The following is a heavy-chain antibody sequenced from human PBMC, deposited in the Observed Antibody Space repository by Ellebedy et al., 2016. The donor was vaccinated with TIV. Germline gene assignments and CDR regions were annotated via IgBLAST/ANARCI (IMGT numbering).Heavy chain of an antibody. CDR2: IRFDGSNE. D-gene: IGHD1-20*01. J-gene: IGHJ4*02. CDR1: GFTFRNYG. CDR3: ARDPRITGVYYFDY. Sequence: PGGSLRLSCAASGFTFRNYGMHWVRQAPGKGLEWVAVIRFDGSNEYYADSVKGRFTISRDNSKNTLYLQMNNLRAADTAFYYCARDPRITGVYYFDYWGQGTLVTVSS. V-gene: IGHV3-33*01.